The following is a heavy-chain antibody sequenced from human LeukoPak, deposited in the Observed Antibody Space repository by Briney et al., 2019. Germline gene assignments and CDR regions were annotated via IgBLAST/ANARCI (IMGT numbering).Heavy chain of an antibody. CDR3: ARDGVGATTDFDY. Sequence: SVKVSCKASGGTFSSYAISWVRQAPGQGLEWMGGIIPIFGTANYAQKFQGRVTITADKSTSTAYMELSSLRSEDTAVYYCARDGVGATTDFDYWGQGTLVTVSS. CDR1: GGTFSSYA. V-gene: IGHV1-69*06. J-gene: IGHJ4*02. CDR2: IIPIFGTA. D-gene: IGHD1-26*01.